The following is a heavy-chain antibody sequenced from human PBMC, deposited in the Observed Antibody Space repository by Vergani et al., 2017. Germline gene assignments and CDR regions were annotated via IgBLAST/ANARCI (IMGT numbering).Heavy chain of an antibody. J-gene: IGHJ4*02. D-gene: IGHD6-19*01. CDR1: GGSISSYY. V-gene: IGHV4-59*08. CDR3: ARGRWLVYYFDY. Sequence: QVQLQESGPGLVKPSETLSLTCTVSGGSISSYYWSWIRQSPGKGLEWIGYIYNSGSTNYNPSLKSRVTISVDTSKNQFSLKLSSVTAADTAVYYCARGRWLVYYFDYWGQGTLVTVSS. CDR2: IYNSGST.